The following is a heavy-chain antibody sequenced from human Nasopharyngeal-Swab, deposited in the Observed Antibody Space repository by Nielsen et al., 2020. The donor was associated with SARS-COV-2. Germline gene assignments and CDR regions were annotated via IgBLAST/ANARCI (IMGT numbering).Heavy chain of an antibody. CDR3: AKVYGYYDFWSGYPYYFDY. Sequence: GESLKISCAASGFTFSSYAMSWVRQAPGKGPEWVSAISGSGGSTYYADSVKGRFTISRDNSKNTLYLQMNSLRAEDTAVYYCAKVYGYYDFWSGYPYYFDYWGQGTLVTVSS. J-gene: IGHJ4*02. V-gene: IGHV3-23*01. D-gene: IGHD3-3*01. CDR2: ISGSGGST. CDR1: GFTFSSYA.